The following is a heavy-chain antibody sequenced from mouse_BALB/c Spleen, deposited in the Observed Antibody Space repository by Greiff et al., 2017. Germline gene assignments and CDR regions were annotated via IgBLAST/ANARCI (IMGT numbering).Heavy chain of an antibody. CDR2: ISSGGGST. D-gene: IGHD1-1*01. Sequence: EVKLMESGGGLVKPGGSLKLSCAASGFAFSSYDMSWVRQTPEKRLEWVAYISSGGGSTYYPDTVKGRFTISRDNAKNTLYLQMSSLKSEDTAMYYCARQDTTVVGDYYAMDYWGQGTSVTVSS. V-gene: IGHV5-12-1*01. CDR3: ARQDTTVVGDYYAMDY. CDR1: GFAFSSYD. J-gene: IGHJ4*01.